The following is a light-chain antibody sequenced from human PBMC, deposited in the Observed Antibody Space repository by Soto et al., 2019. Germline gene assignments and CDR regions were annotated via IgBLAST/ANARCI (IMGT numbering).Light chain of an antibody. CDR3: QQRSNS. CDR1: HSVSRS. CDR2: DAS. Sequence: EIVLTQSPATLSFSPGDRATLSCRASHSVSRSLTWYQQKPGQAPRLLIYDASTRATGIPPRFSGSGSGTDFTLTISSLEPEDFAVYYCQQRSNSFGGGTKVDIK. V-gene: IGKV3-11*01. J-gene: IGKJ4*01.